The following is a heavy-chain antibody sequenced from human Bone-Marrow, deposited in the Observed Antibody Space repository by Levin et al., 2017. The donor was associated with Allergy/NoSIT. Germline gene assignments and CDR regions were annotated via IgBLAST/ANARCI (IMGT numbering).Heavy chain of an antibody. D-gene: IGHD6-6*01. CDR3: ARDLWFLGFPYSSSSGSYYYYYYMDV. V-gene: IGHV1-18*01. CDR1: GYTFTSYG. J-gene: IGHJ6*03. CDR2: ISAYNGNT. Sequence: ASVKVSCKASGYTFTSYGISWVRQAPGQGLEWMGWISAYNGNTNYAQKLQGRVTMTTDTSTSTAYMELRSLRSDDTAVYYCARDLWFLGFPYSSSSGSYYYYYYMDVWGKGTTVTVSS.